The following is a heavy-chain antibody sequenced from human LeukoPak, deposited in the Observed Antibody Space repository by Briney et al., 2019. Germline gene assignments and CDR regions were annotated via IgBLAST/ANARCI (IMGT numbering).Heavy chain of an antibody. CDR1: GDTLTGYY. V-gene: IGHV1-2*02. D-gene: IGHD3-10*01. CDR3: AGYTVVRGLTLSAFDI. CDR2: FDLNTGAT. Sequence: ASVKVSCKASGDTLTGYYIRRVRQAPRQGLEWMGCFDLNTGATHYAQKFQGRVTMTRDTSIDTDFLELRSLISDDTALYYCAGYTVVRGLTLSAFDIWGQGTMVTVSS. J-gene: IGHJ3*02.